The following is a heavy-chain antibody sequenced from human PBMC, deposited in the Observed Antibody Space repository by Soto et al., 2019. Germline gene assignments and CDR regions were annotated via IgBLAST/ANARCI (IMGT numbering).Heavy chain of an antibody. CDR2: ISSSSSYI. D-gene: IGHD2-2*01. J-gene: IGHJ6*02. CDR1: GFTFSSYS. V-gene: IGHV3-21*01. CDR3: ARDQDATRNYYYYYGMDV. Sequence: VGSVRLSCAASGFTFSSYSMNWVRQAPGKGLEWVSSISSSSSYIYYADSVKGRFTISRDNAKNSLYLQMNSLRAEDTAVYYCARDQDATRNYYYYYGMDVWGQGTTVTVSS.